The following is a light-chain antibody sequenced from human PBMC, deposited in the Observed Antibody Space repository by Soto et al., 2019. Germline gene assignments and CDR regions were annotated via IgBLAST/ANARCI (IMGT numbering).Light chain of an antibody. CDR3: QQSYGTPRT. J-gene: IGKJ2*01. Sequence: DIQITQSPSSLSASVGDRVTITCRASQPIVTYLKWYQQKPGKVPQVLIYSASTLQSGVPSRFSGSGSGTDFTLTISSVQPEDFATYYCQQSYGTPRTFGQGTKLEL. CDR1: QPIVTY. CDR2: SAS. V-gene: IGKV1-39*01.